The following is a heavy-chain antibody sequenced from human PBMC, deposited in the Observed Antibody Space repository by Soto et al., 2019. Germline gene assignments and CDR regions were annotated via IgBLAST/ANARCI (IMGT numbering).Heavy chain of an antibody. CDR2: INHSGST. J-gene: IGHJ4*02. V-gene: IGHV4-34*01. D-gene: IGHD3-16*02. Sequence: SETLSLTCAVYGGSFSGYYWSWIRQPPGKGLEWIGEINHSGSTNYNPSLKSRVTISVDTSKNQFSLKLSSVTAADTAVYYCARGFKYDYIWGSYRPYYFDYWGQGTLVTVSS. CDR1: GGSFSGYY. CDR3: ARGFKYDYIWGSYRPYYFDY.